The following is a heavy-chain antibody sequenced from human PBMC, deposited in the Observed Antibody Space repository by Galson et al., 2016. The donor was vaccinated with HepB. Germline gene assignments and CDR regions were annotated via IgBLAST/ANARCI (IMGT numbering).Heavy chain of an antibody. CDR2: IYSGGGT. CDR1: GFAVSSNF. CDR3: AKNWNYVIRGSDYYTMDI. D-gene: IGHD1-7*01. V-gene: IGHV3-53*05. J-gene: IGHJ6*02. Sequence: SLRLSCAASGFAVSSNFLTWVRQAPGKGLEWVSLIYSGGGTNYADSVKGRFTISRDNSKNTLYLQMNSLRAEDTAVYYCAKNWNYVIRGSDYYTMDIWGQGTTVTVSS.